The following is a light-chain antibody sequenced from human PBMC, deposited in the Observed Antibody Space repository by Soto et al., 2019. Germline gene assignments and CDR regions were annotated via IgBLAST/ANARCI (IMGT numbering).Light chain of an antibody. V-gene: IGLV4-69*01. CDR1: SGHSNYA. J-gene: IGLJ2*01. CDR2: INSDGSH. Sequence: QAVVTQSPSASASLGASVKLTCTLSSGHSNYAIAWHQQQPGKGPRYLMKINSDGSHTKGDGIPDRFSGSRFGAERHLSISSLQSEDEADYYCQTWGTGIHVFGGGTKVTVL. CDR3: QTWGTGIHV.